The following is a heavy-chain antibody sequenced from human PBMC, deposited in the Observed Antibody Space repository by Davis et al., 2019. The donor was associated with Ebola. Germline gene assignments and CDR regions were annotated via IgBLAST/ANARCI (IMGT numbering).Heavy chain of an antibody. CDR1: GGSISSSSYY. CDR2: IYYSGST. CDR3: ASHNPSYSSSWYY. V-gene: IGHV4-39*07. Sequence: PSETLSLTCTVSGGSISSSSYYWGWIRQPPGKGLEWMGSIYYSGSTYYNPSLKSRVTISVDTSKNQFSLKLSSVTAADTAVYYCASHNPSYSSSWYYWGQGTLVTVSS. D-gene: IGHD6-13*01. J-gene: IGHJ4*02.